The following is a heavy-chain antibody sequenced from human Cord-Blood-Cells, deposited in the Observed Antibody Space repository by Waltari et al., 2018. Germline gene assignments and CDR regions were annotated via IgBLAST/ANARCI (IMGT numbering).Heavy chain of an antibody. CDR1: GFSLSTSGVG. D-gene: IGHD6-6*01. J-gene: IGHJ1*01. CDR2: IYWDDDK. CDR3: AHRYSSSSVFGYFQH. Sequence: QITLKESGPTLVKPTQTLTLTCTFSGFSLSTSGVGVGWIRQPPGKALEWLSLIYWDDDKSYSPSLTRRRTFTKDTSKNQVVLTMTNMDPVDTATYYCAHRYSSSSVFGYFQHWGQGTLVTVSS. V-gene: IGHV2-5*02.